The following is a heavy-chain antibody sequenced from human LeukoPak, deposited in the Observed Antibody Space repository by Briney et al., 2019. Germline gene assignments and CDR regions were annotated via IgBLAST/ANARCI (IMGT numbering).Heavy chain of an antibody. CDR3: ARGGCDGGSCFRHYYYMGS. Sequence: SETLSLTCSVSGGSIGSYYWSWIRQSPGKGLEWIGYIYYSGSTNYNPSLKSRVIISVDRSKNQVSLRLSSVTAADTAMYYCARGGCDGGSCFRHYYYMGSGVKGPRSPSP. J-gene: IGHJ6*03. CDR2: IYYSGST. D-gene: IGHD2-21*01. V-gene: IGHV4-59*01. CDR1: GGSIGSYY.